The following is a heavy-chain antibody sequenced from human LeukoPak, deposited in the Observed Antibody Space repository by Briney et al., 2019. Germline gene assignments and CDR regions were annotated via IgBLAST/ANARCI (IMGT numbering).Heavy chain of an antibody. V-gene: IGHV3-23*01. D-gene: IGHD3-22*01. Sequence: GGSLRLSCVGSGFTSIAYALTWARQAPGKGLEWVSGISGGGVTTYYADSVKGRFTISRDNSKNTLYLQMNSLRAEDTAVYYCARVHAFSLPWLLPPGGMDVWGQGTTVTVSS. CDR3: ARVHAFSLPWLLPPGGMDV. CDR2: ISGGGVTT. J-gene: IGHJ6*02. CDR1: GFTSIAYA.